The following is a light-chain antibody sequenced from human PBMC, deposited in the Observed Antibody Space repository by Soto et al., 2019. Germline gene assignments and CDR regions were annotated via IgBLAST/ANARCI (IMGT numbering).Light chain of an antibody. CDR3: QGYNVGPAT. Sequence: DIQMTQSPSSLSASVGDRVTITCRASQGISNFLAWYQQKPGHTPELLIYAASALNSGVPSRFSGSGAGTDFTLTIDSLQPEDFATYYGQGYNVGPATFGRGTRL. V-gene: IGKV1-27*01. CDR1: QGISNF. J-gene: IGKJ5*01. CDR2: AAS.